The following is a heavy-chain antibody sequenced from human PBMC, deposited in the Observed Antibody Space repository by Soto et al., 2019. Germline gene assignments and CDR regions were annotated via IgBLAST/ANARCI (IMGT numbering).Heavy chain of an antibody. Sequence: GASVKVSCKASGYTFTSYGISWVRQAPGQGLEWVGWISAYNGNTNYAQKLQGRVTMTTDTSTRTDYMELRSRRSDDTAVYYCARLDCSSTSCYHGDWFDPWGQRTLVIVSS. J-gene: IGHJ5*02. CDR1: GYTFTSYG. CDR2: ISAYNGNT. CDR3: ARLDCSSTSCYHGDWFDP. D-gene: IGHD2-2*01. V-gene: IGHV1-18*01.